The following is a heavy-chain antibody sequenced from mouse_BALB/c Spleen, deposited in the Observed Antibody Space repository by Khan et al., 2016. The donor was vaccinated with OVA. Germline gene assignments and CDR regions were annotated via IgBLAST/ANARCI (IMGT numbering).Heavy chain of an antibody. Sequence: VQLKQSGAELVKPGASVKLSCTASGFNIKDNYMHWVKQRPEQGLEWIGRIDPANGNTEYDPKFQGKATITADTSSNTAYLQLSSLTSEDTAVYYCAGWPGGYWGQGTTLTVSS. CDR2: IDPANGNT. CDR3: AGWPGGY. V-gene: IGHV14-3*02. CDR1: GFNIKDNY. J-gene: IGHJ2*01.